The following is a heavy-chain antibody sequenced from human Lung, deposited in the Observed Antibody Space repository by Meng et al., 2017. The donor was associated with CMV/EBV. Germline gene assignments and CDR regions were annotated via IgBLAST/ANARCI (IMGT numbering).Heavy chain of an antibody. J-gene: IGHJ6*02. V-gene: IGHV3-21*01. D-gene: IGHD2-21*01. Sequence: SCAASGFTFRSYSMNWVRQAPGKGLEWVSSISNSGAYIYYADSVKGRFSISRDNAQNSLYLQMNSLRAEDTAVYYCTRDVSPRSSAYFAIYYFYALDVWXQGTXVTVSS. CDR1: GFTFRSYS. CDR3: TRDVSPRSSAYFAIYYFYALDV. CDR2: ISNSGAYI.